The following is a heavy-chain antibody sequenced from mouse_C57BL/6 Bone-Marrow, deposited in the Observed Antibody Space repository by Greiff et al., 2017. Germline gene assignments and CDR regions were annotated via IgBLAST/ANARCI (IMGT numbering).Heavy chain of an antibody. CDR2: INPNNGGT. J-gene: IGHJ4*01. CDR3: ARESYLYYAMDY. CDR1: GYTFTDYN. D-gene: IGHD2-12*01. Sequence: SGPELVKPGASVKIPCKASGYTFTDYNMDWVKQSHGKSLEWIGDINPNNGGTIYNQKFKGKATLTVDKSSSTAYMELRSLTSEDTAVYYCARESYLYYAMDYWGQGTSVTVSS. V-gene: IGHV1-18*01.